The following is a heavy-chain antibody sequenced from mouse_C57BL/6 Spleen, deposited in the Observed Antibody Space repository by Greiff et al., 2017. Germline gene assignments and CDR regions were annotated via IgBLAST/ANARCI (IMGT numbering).Heavy chain of an antibody. CDR1: GFNFKDYY. CDR3: AQAGSSHWYFDV. Sequence: EVKLMESGAELVKPGASVKLSCTASGFNFKDYYMHWVKQRTEQGLEWIGRIDPEDGGTKYAPKFQGKATITADKSSNTAYLQLSSLTSEDTAVYYCAQAGSSHWYFDVWGTGTTVTVSS. J-gene: IGHJ1*03. D-gene: IGHD1-1*01. V-gene: IGHV14-2*01. CDR2: IDPEDGGT.